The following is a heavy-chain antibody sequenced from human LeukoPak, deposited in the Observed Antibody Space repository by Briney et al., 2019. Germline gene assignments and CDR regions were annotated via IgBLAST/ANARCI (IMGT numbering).Heavy chain of an antibody. CDR3: ARERGIAAPGTDYYYGMDV. D-gene: IGHD6-25*01. Sequence: ASVKVSCKASGYTFSTYGISWVRQAPGQGLEWMGWINNYAQKFQGRVTMTTETSTSTAYMELRSLRSDDTAVCYCARERGIAAPGTDYYYGMDVWGQGTTVTVSS. J-gene: IGHJ6*02. V-gene: IGHV1-18*01. CDR1: GYTFSTYG. CDR2: IN.